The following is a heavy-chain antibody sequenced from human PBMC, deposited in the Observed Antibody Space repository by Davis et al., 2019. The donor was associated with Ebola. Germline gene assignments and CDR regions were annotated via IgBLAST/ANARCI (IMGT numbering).Heavy chain of an antibody. CDR1: GYTFTNYG. Sequence: ASVKVSCKSSGYTFTNYGISWARQAPGQGLEWMGWISAYNGNTNYAQKFLGRVTMTTDTTTSTAYMELRSLRSDDTAVYYCARGERYITGWYGGYWGQGTLVTLSS. J-gene: IGHJ4*02. CDR3: ARGERYITGWYGGY. V-gene: IGHV1-18*01. CDR2: ISAYNGNT. D-gene: IGHD6-19*01.